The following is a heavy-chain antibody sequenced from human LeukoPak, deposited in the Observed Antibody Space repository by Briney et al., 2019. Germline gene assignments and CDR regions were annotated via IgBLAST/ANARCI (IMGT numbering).Heavy chain of an antibody. CDR2: VNYDGYST. V-gene: IGHV3-23*01. D-gene: IGHD6-6*01. CDR3: AKVHRGSYYSDY. J-gene: IGHJ4*02. Sequence: PGGSLRLSCAASGFTFSSSAMSWVRQAPGKGLEWVSSVNYDGYSTYYAESVKGRFTISRDNSENMLFLQMNSLRAEDAAVYYCAKVHRGSYYSDYWGQGTLVTVST. CDR1: GFTFSSSA.